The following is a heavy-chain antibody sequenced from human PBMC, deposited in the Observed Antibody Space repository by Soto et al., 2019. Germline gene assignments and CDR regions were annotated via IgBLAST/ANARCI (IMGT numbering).Heavy chain of an antibody. CDR1: EFTFSNYA. CDR3: ARAYSHGYSYAVDY. Sequence: GGSLRLSCAASEFTFSNYAMSWVRQAPGKGLEWVAVIWYDGSNKYYADSVKGRFTISRDNSKNTLYLQMNSLRAEDTAVYYCARAYSHGYSYAVDYWGQGTLVTVSS. J-gene: IGHJ4*02. V-gene: IGHV3-33*08. D-gene: IGHD5-18*01. CDR2: IWYDGSNK.